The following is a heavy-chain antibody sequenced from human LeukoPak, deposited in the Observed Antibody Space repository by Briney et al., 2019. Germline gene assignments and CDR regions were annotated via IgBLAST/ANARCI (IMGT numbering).Heavy chain of an antibody. D-gene: IGHD3-10*01. V-gene: IGHV1-2*02. CDR1: GYTFTSYY. CDR2: INPNSGDT. CDR3: ARDAATRRITMVRGVLLY. J-gene: IGHJ4*02. Sequence: ASVKVSCKASGYTFTSYYMHWVRQAPGQGPEWMGWINPNSGDTNIAQKFQGRVTLTGDTSTSTAYMELSGLRSDDMGVYYCARDAATRRITMVRGVLLYWGQGTLVTVSS.